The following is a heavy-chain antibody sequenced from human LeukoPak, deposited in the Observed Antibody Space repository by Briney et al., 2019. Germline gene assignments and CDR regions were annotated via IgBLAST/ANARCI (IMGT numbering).Heavy chain of an antibody. CDR1: GYTFTGYY. D-gene: IGHD2-8*01. Sequence: GASVKVSCKASGYTFTGYYMHWVRQAPGQGLEWMGWINPNSGGTNYAQKFQGRVTMTRDTSISTAYMELSRLRSDDTAVYYCATNSEDYCTNGVCYGVRAFDIWGQGTMVTVSS. CDR3: ATNSEDYCTNGVCYGVRAFDI. V-gene: IGHV1-2*02. J-gene: IGHJ3*02. CDR2: INPNSGGT.